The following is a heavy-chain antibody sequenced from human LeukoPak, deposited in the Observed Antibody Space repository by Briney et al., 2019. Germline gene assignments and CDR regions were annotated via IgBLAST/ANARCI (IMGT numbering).Heavy chain of an antibody. D-gene: IGHD6-13*01. CDR2: IKQDRSEK. CDR1: GFIFSSYW. Sequence: GGSLRLSCAASGFIFSSYWMTWVRQAPGKGLEWVANIKQDRSEKYYVDSMRGRFSISRDNAKNSLYLQMNILRAEDTAVYYCAREISSWYRSEGRFDPWGQGTLVTVSS. CDR3: AREISSWYRSEGRFDP. J-gene: IGHJ5*02. V-gene: IGHV3-7*01.